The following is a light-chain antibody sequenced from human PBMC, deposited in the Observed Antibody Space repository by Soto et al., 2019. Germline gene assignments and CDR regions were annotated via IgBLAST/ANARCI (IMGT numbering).Light chain of an antibody. CDR1: QSVLYSSNNKNY. J-gene: IGKJ5*01. Sequence: VMTQSPDSLAVSLGERATINCKSSQSVLYSSNNKNYLAWYQQRPGRSQRRLIYKVSNRDSGVPARFSGSGSGTDFALKISRVEAEDVGVYYCMQGTHWPITFGQGTRLEIK. CDR2: KVS. CDR3: MQGTHWPIT. V-gene: IGKV2-30*01.